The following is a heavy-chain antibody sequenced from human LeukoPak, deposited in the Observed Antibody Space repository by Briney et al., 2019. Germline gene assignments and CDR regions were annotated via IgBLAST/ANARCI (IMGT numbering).Heavy chain of an antibody. CDR2: ISGSGGST. J-gene: IGHJ4*02. CDR1: GFTFSSYG. Sequence: GGTLRLSCAASGFTFSSYGMSWVRQAPGKGLEWVSAISGSGGSTYYADSVKGRFTISRDNSKNTLYLQMNSLRAEDTAVYYCAKPLEGFGESYDYWGQGTLVTVSS. D-gene: IGHD3-10*01. V-gene: IGHV3-23*01. CDR3: AKPLEGFGESYDY.